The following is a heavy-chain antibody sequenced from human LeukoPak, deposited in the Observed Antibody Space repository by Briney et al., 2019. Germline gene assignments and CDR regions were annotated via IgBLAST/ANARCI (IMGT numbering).Heavy chain of an antibody. D-gene: IGHD3-10*02. Sequence: GGSLRLSCAASGFTFSSYGMHWVRQAPGKGLEWVAFIRYDGSNKYYADSVKGRFTISRDNSKNTLYLQMNSLRAEDTAVYYCAKDVLNSYYFDYWGQGTLVTVYS. CDR3: AKDVLNSYYFDY. CDR1: GFTFSSYG. J-gene: IGHJ4*02. V-gene: IGHV3-30*02. CDR2: IRYDGSNK.